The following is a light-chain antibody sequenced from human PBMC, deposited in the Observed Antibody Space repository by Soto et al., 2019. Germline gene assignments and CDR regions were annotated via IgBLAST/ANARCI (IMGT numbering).Light chain of an antibody. CDR1: SSDVGGYNY. CDR2: DVS. J-gene: IGLJ3*02. V-gene: IGLV2-11*01. CDR3: CSYAGSYTVGV. Sequence: QSVLTQPPSVSGSPGQSVTISCTGTSSDVGGYNYVSWYQQHPGKAPKLMIYDVSKRPSGVPDRFSGSKSGNTASLTISGLQAEDEADYYCCSYAGSYTVGVFGGGTKVTVL.